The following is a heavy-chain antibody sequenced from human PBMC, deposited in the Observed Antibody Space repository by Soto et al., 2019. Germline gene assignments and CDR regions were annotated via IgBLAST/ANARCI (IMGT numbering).Heavy chain of an antibody. CDR2: IYYSGST. Sequence: QLQLQESGPGLVKPSETLSLTCTVSGGSISSSSYYWGWIRQPPGTGLEWIGSIYYSGSTYYNPSHKSGISRSVDRSQSQFSMKLSPVTSADTAVYYCARHRNPYSSSWLRPSYFDYWGQGTLVTVSS. D-gene: IGHD6-13*01. J-gene: IGHJ4*02. V-gene: IGHV4-39*01. CDR3: ARHRNPYSSSWLRPSYFDY. CDR1: GGSISSSSYY.